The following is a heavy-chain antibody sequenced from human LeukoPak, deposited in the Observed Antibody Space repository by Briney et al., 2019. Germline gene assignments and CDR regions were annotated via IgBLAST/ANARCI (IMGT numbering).Heavy chain of an antibody. CDR1: GGSISSYY. D-gene: IGHD3-10*01. CDR3: ARAGSGYYYGSGRAFDI. Sequence: PSETLSLTCTVSGGSISSYYWSWIRQPPGKGLEWIGYIYYSGSTNYNPSLKSRVTISVDTSKNQFSLKLSSVTAADTAVYYCARAGSGYYYGSGRAFDIWGQGTMVTVSS. CDR2: IYYSGST. J-gene: IGHJ3*02. V-gene: IGHV4-59*12.